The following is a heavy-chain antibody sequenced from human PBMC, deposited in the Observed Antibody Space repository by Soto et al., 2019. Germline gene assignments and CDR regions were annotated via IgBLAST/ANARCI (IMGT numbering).Heavy chain of an antibody. CDR1: GFTFSSYA. Sequence: QVQLVESGGGVVQPGRSLRLSCAASGFTFSSYAMHWVRQAPGKGLEWVAVISYDGSNKYYADSVKGRFTISRDNSTNTLYLQMNSLRAEDTAVYYCARASSGYQPRFDPWGQGTLVTVSS. CDR3: ARASSGYQPRFDP. D-gene: IGHD2-2*01. J-gene: IGHJ5*02. V-gene: IGHV3-30-3*01. CDR2: ISYDGSNK.